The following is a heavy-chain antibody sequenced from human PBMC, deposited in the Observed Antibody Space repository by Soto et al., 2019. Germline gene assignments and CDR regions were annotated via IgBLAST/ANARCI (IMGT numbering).Heavy chain of an antibody. J-gene: IGHJ6*02. CDR1: GGSISSYY. D-gene: IGHD2-15*01. Sequence: SETLSLTCTVSGGSISSYYWSWIRQPPGKGLEWIGYIYYSGSTNYNPSLKSRVTISVDTSKNQFSRKLSSVTAADTAVYYCARGGYCSGGSCYLGWGWAYYYYGMDVWRQGTTVTVSS. CDR3: ARGGYCSGGSCYLGWGWAYYYYGMDV. CDR2: IYYSGST. V-gene: IGHV4-59*01.